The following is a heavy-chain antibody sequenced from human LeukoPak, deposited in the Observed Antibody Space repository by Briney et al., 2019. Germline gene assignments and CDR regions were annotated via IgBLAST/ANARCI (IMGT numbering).Heavy chain of an antibody. CDR3: ARDKSPGSIFGVRYGMDV. J-gene: IGHJ6*02. Sequence: SETLSLTCTVSGGSISSGGYYWSWIRQHPGKDLEWIGYIYYSGNTYYNPSLKSRVTISVDTSKNQFSLKLSSVTAADTAVYYCARDKSPGSIFGVRYGMDVWGQGTTVTVSS. CDR2: IYYSGNT. V-gene: IGHV4-31*03. D-gene: IGHD3-3*02. CDR1: GGSISSGGYY.